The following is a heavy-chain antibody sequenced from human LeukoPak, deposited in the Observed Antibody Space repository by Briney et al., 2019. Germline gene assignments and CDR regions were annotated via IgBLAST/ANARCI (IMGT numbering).Heavy chain of an antibody. J-gene: IGHJ4*02. CDR2: INHSGST. CDR1: GGSFSGYY. Sequence: TTSETLSLTCAVYGGSFSGYYWSWIRRPPGKGLEWIGEINHSGSTNYNPSLKSRVTMSVDTSKNQFSLNLRSVTPEDTAVYYCARNLIPEQLVLNFWGQGTLVTVSS. D-gene: IGHD6-13*01. V-gene: IGHV4-34*01. CDR3: ARNLIPEQLVLNF.